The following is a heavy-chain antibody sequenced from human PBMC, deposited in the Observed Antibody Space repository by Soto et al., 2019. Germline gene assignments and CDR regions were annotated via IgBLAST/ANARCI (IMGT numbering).Heavy chain of an antibody. CDR2: ISSSSSYT. CDR1: GFTFSDYY. Sequence: QVQLVESGGGLVKPGGSLRLSCAASGFTFSDYYMSWIRQAPGKGLEWVSYISSSSSYTNYADSVKGRFTISRDNAKNSLYLQMNSLRAEDTAVYYCARSYSSGWYDDYWGQGTLVTVSS. V-gene: IGHV3-11*05. J-gene: IGHJ4*02. D-gene: IGHD6-19*01. CDR3: ARSYSSGWYDDY.